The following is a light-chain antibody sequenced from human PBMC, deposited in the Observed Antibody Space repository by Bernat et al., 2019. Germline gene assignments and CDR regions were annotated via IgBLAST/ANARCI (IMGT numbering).Light chain of an antibody. J-gene: IGKJ4*01. CDR1: QDISKY. CDR2: GAS. V-gene: IGKV1-16*01. Sequence: DIQMTQSPSSLYASVGDRVTITCRATQDISKYLTWYQHRPGQAPKSLIYGASTLYSGVPSRFSGSGSGTDFTLTISSLQPEDLATYYCQQYDRYPLTFGGGTKVEVK. CDR3: QQYDRYPLT.